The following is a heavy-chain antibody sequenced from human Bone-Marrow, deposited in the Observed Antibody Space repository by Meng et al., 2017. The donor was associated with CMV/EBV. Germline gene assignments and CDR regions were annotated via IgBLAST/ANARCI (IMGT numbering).Heavy chain of an antibody. CDR3: ATMRAATSCYRGSCSGYFFDY. V-gene: IGHV4-31*02. Sequence: SETLSLTCSVSGGSISTNAYYWSWIRQHPGKGLEWIAFIYYTGSTYYNPSLKSRVTISVDTSKNQFSLKLSSVTAADTAVYYCATMRAATSCYRGSCSGYFFDYWGQGTLVTVSS. CDR2: IYYTGST. D-gene: IGHD2-2*01. J-gene: IGHJ4*01. CDR1: GGSISTNAYY.